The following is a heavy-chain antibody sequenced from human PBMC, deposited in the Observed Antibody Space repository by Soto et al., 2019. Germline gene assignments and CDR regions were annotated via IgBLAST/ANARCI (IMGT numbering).Heavy chain of an antibody. CDR1: GGSFSGYY. Sequence: KPSETLSLTCAVYGGSFSGYYWSWIRQPPGKGLEWIGEINHSGSTNYNPSLKSRVTISVDTSKNQFSLKLSSVTAADTAVYYCARIRFLEWLLYRLGHYYGMDVWGQGTTVTVSS. J-gene: IGHJ6*02. CDR3: ARIRFLEWLLYRLGHYYGMDV. CDR2: INHSGST. V-gene: IGHV4-34*01. D-gene: IGHD3-3*01.